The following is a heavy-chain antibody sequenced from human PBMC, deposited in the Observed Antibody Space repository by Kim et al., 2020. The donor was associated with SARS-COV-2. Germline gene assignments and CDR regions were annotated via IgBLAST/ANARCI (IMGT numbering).Heavy chain of an antibody. Sequence: SETLSLTCAVYGGSFSGYYWSWIRQPPGKGLEWIGEINHSGSTNYNPSLKSRVTISVDTSKNQFSLKLSSVTAADTAVYYCARERILTGYYTFLGRPHCWFDPWGQGTLVTVSS. CDR2: INHSGST. CDR3: ARERILTGYYTFLGRPHCWFDP. V-gene: IGHV4-34*01. CDR1: GGSFSGYY. D-gene: IGHD3-9*01. J-gene: IGHJ5*02.